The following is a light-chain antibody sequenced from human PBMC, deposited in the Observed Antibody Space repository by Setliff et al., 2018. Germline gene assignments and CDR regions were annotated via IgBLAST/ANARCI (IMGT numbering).Light chain of an antibody. CDR2: DVS. CDR3: SSYSTRTSLDV. J-gene: IGLJ1*01. V-gene: IGLV2-14*03. CDR1: SSDIGAYDY. Sequence: QSALTQPASVSGSPGQSITIYCIGSSSDIGAYDYVAWYQQRPGKAPKLMIYDVSHRPSGVSHRFSASKSGNTASLTISGLQVEDEADYYCSSYSTRTSLDVFGTGTKVTVL.